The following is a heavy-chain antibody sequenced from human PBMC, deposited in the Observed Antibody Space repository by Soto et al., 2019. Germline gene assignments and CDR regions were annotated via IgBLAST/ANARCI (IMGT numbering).Heavy chain of an antibody. CDR1: GYSFTSYS. CDR3: AGRRSGWETGKDYFDY. CDR2: IYPGDSDT. D-gene: IGHD6-19*01. Sequence: GESRKISCKGSGYSFTSYSIGWVRQMPGKGLEWMGIIYPGDSDTRYSPSFQGQVTISADKSISTAYLQWSSLKASDTAMYYCAGRRSGWETGKDYFDYWGQGTLVTVSS. V-gene: IGHV5-51*01. J-gene: IGHJ4*02.